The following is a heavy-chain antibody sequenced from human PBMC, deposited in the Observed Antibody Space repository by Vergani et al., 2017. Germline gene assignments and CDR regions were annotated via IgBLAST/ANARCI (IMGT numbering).Heavy chain of an antibody. CDR1: GRSISSYY. Sequence: QVQLQESGPGLVKPSETLSLTCTVSGRSISSYYWSWIRQPPGKGLEWIGYIYYSGSTNYNPSLKSRVTISVDTSKNQFSLKLSSVTAADTAVYYCASDTHSGQRADRWGQGILVTVTS. D-gene: IGHD6-19*01. J-gene: IGHJ5*02. CDR2: IYYSGST. V-gene: IGHV4-59*01. CDR3: ASDTHSGQRADR.